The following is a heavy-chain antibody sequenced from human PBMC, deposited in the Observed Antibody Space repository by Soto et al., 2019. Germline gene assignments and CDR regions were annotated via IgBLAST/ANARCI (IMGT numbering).Heavy chain of an antibody. CDR2: INACNGNT. CDR1: GYTFTSYA. CDR3: ARDLGGWPDY. Sequence: QVQLVQSGAEVKKPGASVKVSCKASGYTFTSYAMHWVRQAPGQRLEWMGWINACNGNTKYSQKLQVRVTITKDTSATTAYMALSSLRSDDTAVYYCARDLGGWPDYWGQGTLVPVSS. V-gene: IGHV1-3*01. D-gene: IGHD2-15*01. J-gene: IGHJ4*02.